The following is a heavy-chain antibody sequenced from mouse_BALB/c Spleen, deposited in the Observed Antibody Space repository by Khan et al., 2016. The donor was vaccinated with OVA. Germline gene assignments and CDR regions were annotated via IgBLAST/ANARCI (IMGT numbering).Heavy chain of an antibody. CDR3: AISTWYFDV. Sequence: EVQLQQSGPELEKPGASVKISCKASGYSFTGYNMNWVKQSNGKSLEWIGNIDPHYGGISYNQKFKGKATLTVDKSSSTAYMQLKSLTSEDSAVYYCAISTWYFDVWGAGTTVTVSS. CDR2: IDPHYGGI. J-gene: IGHJ1*01. CDR1: GYSFTGYN. V-gene: IGHV1-39*01.